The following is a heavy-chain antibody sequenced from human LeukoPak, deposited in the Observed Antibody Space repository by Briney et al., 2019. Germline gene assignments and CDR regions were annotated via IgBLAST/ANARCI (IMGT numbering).Heavy chain of an antibody. CDR3: ARGRLRDAFDI. V-gene: IGHV3-21*01. Sequence: PGGSLRLSCAASGFTFSSYSMNWVRQAPGKGLEWVSSISSSSSYIYYADSVKGRFTISRDSAKNSLYLQMNSLRAEDTAVYYCARGRLRDAFDIWGQGTMVTVSS. CDR1: GFTFSSYS. J-gene: IGHJ3*02. CDR2: ISSSSSYI.